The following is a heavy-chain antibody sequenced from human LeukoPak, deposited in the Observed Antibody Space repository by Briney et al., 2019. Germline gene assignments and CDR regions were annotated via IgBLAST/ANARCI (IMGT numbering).Heavy chain of an antibody. J-gene: IGHJ4*02. CDR2: ISAYNGNT. D-gene: IGHD6-6*01. Sequence: GASVKVSCKASGGTFSSYAISWVRQAPGQGLGWMGWISAYNGNTNYAQKLQGRVTMTTDTSTSTAYMELRSLRSDDTAVYYCARDLGYSSSSVYFDYWGQGTLVTVSS. V-gene: IGHV1-18*01. CDR1: GGTFSSYA. CDR3: ARDLGYSSSSVYFDY.